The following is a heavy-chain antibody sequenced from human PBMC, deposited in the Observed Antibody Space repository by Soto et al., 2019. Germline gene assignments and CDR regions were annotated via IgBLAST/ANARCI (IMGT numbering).Heavy chain of an antibody. Sequence: VQLVVSGGLVVRPGGSLRLSCAGSGFTFDDHTMHWVRQAPGKGLEWVAVISYDGSNKYYADSVKGRFTISRDNSKNTLYLQMNSLRAEDTAVYYCATSFDYWGQGTLVTVSS. V-gene: IGHV3-30*03. CDR1: GFTFDDHT. J-gene: IGHJ4*02. CDR3: ATSFDY. CDR2: ISYDGSNK.